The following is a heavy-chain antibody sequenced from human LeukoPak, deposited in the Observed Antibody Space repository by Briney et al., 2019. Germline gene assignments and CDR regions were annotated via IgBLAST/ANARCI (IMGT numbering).Heavy chain of an antibody. CDR2: IDHSGST. CDR3: ARTTTMIDTSWFDP. CDR1: GGSFSGYY. D-gene: IGHD3-22*01. V-gene: IGHV4-34*01. J-gene: IGHJ5*02. Sequence: SSETLSLTCAVYGGSFSGYYWSWIRQPPGKGLEWIGEIDHSGSTNYNPSLKSRVTISVDTSKNQFSLKLSSVTAADTAVYYCARTTTMIDTSWFDPWGQGTLVTVSS.